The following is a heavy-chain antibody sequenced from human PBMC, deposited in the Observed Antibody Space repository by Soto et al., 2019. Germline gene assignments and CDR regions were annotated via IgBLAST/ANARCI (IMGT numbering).Heavy chain of an antibody. V-gene: IGHV3-30-3*01. D-gene: IGHD3-10*02. CDR3: AKAVDISVRGVPPSDY. CDR2: ISYDGSNK. CDR1: GFTFSSYA. Sequence: PGGSLRLSCAASGFTFSSYAMHWVRQAPGKGLEWVAVISYDGSNKYYADSVKGRFTISRDNSKNTLYLQMNSLRPEDTAVYYCAKAVDISVRGVPPSDYWGQGTLVTVSS. J-gene: IGHJ4*02.